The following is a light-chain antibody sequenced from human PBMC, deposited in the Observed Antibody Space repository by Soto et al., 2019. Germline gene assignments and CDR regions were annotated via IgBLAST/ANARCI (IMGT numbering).Light chain of an antibody. CDR1: RRDIGSYNY. CDR2: GVS. CDR3: ISYTGSSTSYV. V-gene: IGLV2-14*01. J-gene: IGLJ1*01. Sequence: QSALTQPASVSGSPGQSITIYCSGTRRDIGSYNYVAWYQQFPGKTPKILIYGVSNRPSGVSSRFSGSKSGNTASLTISGLQAEDEADYYCISYTGSSTSYVFGSGTKLTVL.